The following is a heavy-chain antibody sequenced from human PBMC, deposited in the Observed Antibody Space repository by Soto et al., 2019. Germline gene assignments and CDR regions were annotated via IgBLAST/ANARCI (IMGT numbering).Heavy chain of an antibody. V-gene: IGHV1-18*04. J-gene: IGHJ3*01. Sequence: DQLVQSGAEVKQPGASVKVSCKASVFTSSGISWVRQAPGQRLEWMGWISTHNGNTIYAQKFQGRVIMTMDTSTTTVYMELRSLRPDDTAVYLCAREGILGLFDAYDLWGQGTMVTVSS. D-gene: IGHD3-3*01. CDR3: AREGILGLFDAYDL. CDR1: VFTSSG. CDR2: ISTHNGNT.